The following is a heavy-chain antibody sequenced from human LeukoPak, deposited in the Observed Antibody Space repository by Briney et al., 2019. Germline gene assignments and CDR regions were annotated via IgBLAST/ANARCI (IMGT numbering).Heavy chain of an antibody. V-gene: IGHV3-23*01. CDR3: ARIKRSSWYDYFDY. D-gene: IGHD6-13*01. CDR2: ISGSGGST. Sequence: GGSLRLSCAASGFTFSSYAMSWVRQAPGKGLEWVSAISGSGGSTYYADSVKGRFTISRDNSKNTLYLQMNSLRAEDTAVYCCARIKRSSWYDYFDYWGQGTLVTVSS. CDR1: GFTFSSYA. J-gene: IGHJ4*02.